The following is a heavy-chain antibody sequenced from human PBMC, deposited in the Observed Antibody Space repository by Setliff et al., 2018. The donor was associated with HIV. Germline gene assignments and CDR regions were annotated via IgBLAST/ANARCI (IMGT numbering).Heavy chain of an antibody. D-gene: IGHD3-22*01. CDR3: ARQHYYESSGRNLMDV. V-gene: IGHV4-39*01. CDR1: GGSISGTNYY. J-gene: IGHJ6*03. CDR2: IYYGGST. Sequence: KASETLSLTCTVSGGSISGTNYYWGWIRQPPGKGLEWIGSIYYGGSTYYSSSLKSRVTISVDTSKNQFSLKVNFVTAADTAVYYCARQHYYESSGRNLMDVWGKGTTVTVSS.